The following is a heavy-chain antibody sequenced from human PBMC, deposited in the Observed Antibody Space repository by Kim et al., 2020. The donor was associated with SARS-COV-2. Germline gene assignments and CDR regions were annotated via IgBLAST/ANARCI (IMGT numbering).Heavy chain of an antibody. CDR2: ISSSSSTI. CDR1: GFTFSSYS. J-gene: IGHJ6*02. D-gene: IGHD3-10*01. Sequence: GGSLRLSCAASGFTFSSYSMHWVRQAPGKGLEWVSYISSSSSTIYYADSVKGRFTISRDNAKNSLYLQMNSLRDEDTAVYYCASQYGSGCYPRYYYYGMAARGQGAPVTVSS. CDR3: ASQYGSGCYPRYYYYGMAA. V-gene: IGHV3-48*02.